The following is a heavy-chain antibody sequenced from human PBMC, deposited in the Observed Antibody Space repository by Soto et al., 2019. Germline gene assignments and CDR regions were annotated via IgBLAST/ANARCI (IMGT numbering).Heavy chain of an antibody. CDR3: ATPLYDSSGYPGS. D-gene: IGHD3-22*01. Sequence: GGSLRLSCAASGFTFSSYAMRWVRQAPGKGLEWVAVISYDGSNKYYADSVKGRFTISRDNSKNTLYLQMNSLRAEDTAVYYCATPLYDSSGYPGSWGQGTTVTVSS. J-gene: IGHJ6*02. CDR2: ISYDGSNK. V-gene: IGHV3-30-3*01. CDR1: GFTFSSYA.